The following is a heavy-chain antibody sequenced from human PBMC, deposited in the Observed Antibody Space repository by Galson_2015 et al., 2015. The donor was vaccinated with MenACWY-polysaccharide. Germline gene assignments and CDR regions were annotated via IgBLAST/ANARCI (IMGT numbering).Heavy chain of an antibody. J-gene: IGHJ4*01. D-gene: IGHD3-10*01. CDR1: GFTFSSYH. Sequence: SLRLSCAASGFTFSSYHMTWVRQAPGKGLEWVSYIGTSSSTLSYADFVRGRFTISRDNAENSLHLQMNSLRVEDTAVYYYARGCMVRGGYFDYWGHGTLVTVSS. CDR3: ARGCMVRGGYFDY. V-gene: IGHV3-48*01. CDR2: IGTSSSTL.